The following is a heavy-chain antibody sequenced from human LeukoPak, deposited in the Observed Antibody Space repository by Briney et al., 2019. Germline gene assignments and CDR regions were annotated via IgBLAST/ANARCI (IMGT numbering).Heavy chain of an antibody. Sequence: PGGSLRLSCAASGFTFDDYAMHWVRQAPGKGLEWVSLISWDGGSTYYADSVKGRFTISRGNSKNSLYLQMNSLRAEDTALYYCAKDIRSILGATGGFDYWGQGTLVTVSS. CDR3: AKDIRSILGATGGFDY. J-gene: IGHJ4*02. CDR2: ISWDGGST. CDR1: GFTFDDYA. V-gene: IGHV3-43D*03. D-gene: IGHD1-26*01.